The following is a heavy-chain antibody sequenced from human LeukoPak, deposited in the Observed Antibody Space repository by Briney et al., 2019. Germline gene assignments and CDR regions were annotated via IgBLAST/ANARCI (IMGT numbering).Heavy chain of an antibody. D-gene: IGHD3-16*02. CDR2: IKQDGSEK. CDR3: ARGQHGGTFGGVIVHVSGFDY. CDR1: GFTFSSWW. J-gene: IGHJ4*02. Sequence: GGSLRLSCAVSGFTFSSWWMTWVRQAPGKGLEWVANIKQDGSEKNYVDSVKGRFTISRDNAKNSLYLQMNTLRAEDTAVYYCARGQHGGTFGGVIVHVSGFDYWGQGTLVTVSS. V-gene: IGHV3-7*01.